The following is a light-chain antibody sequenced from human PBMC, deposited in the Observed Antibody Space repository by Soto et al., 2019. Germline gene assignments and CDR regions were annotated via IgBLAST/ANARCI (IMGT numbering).Light chain of an antibody. CDR2: QVT. Sequence: QSVLTQPASVSGSPGQSVTISCTGTSSDVGGHDYVSWYQQHPGDAPKLMIYQVTKWPSGVSHRFSGSKSGNTASLTISGLQPDDEAEYYCASYTSSGTLVFGGGTKVTVL. V-gene: IGLV2-14*03. CDR3: ASYTSSGTLV. J-gene: IGLJ3*02. CDR1: SSDVGGHDY.